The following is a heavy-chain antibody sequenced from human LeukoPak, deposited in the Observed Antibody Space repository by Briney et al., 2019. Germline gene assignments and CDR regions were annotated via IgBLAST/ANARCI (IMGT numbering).Heavy chain of an antibody. V-gene: IGHV3-23*01. CDR2: ISVSGGTT. CDR3: AKDRGSSPYYFDY. D-gene: IGHD3-16*01. CDR1: GFTFSSYA. Sequence: PGGSLRLSCAASGFTFSSYAMSWVRQAPGKGLEWVAAISVSGGTTYYADSVRGRFTLSTDNSKNTLYLQMSSLRAEDTAVYYCAKDRGSSPYYFDYWGQGTLVTVSS. J-gene: IGHJ4*02.